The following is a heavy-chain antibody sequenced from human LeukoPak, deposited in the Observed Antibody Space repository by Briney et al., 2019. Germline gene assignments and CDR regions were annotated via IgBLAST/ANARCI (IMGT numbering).Heavy chain of an antibody. J-gene: IGHJ6*03. Sequence: GSLRLSCAASGFTFSSYSMNWVRQAPGKGLEWVSSISSSSSYIYYADSVKGRFTISRDNAKNSLYLQMNSLRAEDTAVYYCARGPVPAAIQAYYMDVWGKGTTVTVSS. CDR2: ISSSSSYI. V-gene: IGHV3-21*01. D-gene: IGHD2-2*02. CDR1: GFTFSSYS. CDR3: ARGPVPAAIQAYYMDV.